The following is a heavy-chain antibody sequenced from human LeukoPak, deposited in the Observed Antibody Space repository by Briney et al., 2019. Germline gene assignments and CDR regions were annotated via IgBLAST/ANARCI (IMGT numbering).Heavy chain of an antibody. CDR3: ARDGLGGDYGFGYYMDV. CDR2: MQYDGSNK. CDR1: GFTFRTYG. D-gene: IGHD4-17*01. Sequence: GGSLRLSCAASGFTFRTYGMHWARQAPGKGLEWVAYMQYDGSNKQYADSVKGRFTISRDNAKNSLYLQMNSLGAEDTAVYYCARDGLGGDYGFGYYMDVWGKGTTVTISS. V-gene: IGHV3-30*02. J-gene: IGHJ6*03.